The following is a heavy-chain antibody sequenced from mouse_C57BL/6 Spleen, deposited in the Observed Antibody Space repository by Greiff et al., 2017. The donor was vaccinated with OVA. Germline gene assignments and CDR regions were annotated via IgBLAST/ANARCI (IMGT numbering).Heavy chain of an antibody. CDR3: ARSTYYYGSGYFDV. J-gene: IGHJ1*03. CDR2: NYPGYGDP. V-gene: IGHV1-82*01. Sequence: LVESGPELVKPGASVKISCKASGYAFSSSWMNWVQQRPGKGLAWIGRNYPGYGDPNYNGKFKGKATLTADKSSRTAYMQLSSLTSEDSAVYFGARSTYYYGSGYFDVWGTGTTVTVSS. CDR1: GYAFSSSW. D-gene: IGHD1-1*01.